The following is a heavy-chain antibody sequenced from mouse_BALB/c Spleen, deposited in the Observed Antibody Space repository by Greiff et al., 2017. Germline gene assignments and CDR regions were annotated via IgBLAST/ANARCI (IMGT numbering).Heavy chain of an antibody. Sequence: VKLMESGAELVRPGASVTLSCKASGYTFTDYEMHWVKQTPVHGLEWIGAIDPETGGTAYNQKFKGKATLTADKSSSTAYMELRSLTSEDSAVYYCTRPDTTATFDYWGQGTTLTVSS. CDR2: IDPETGGT. V-gene: IGHV1-15*01. CDR1: GYTFTDYE. J-gene: IGHJ2*01. D-gene: IGHD1-2*01. CDR3: TRPDTTATFDY.